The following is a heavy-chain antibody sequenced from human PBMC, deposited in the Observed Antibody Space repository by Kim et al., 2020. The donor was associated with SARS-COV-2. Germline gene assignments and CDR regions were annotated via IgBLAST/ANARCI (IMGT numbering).Heavy chain of an antibody. D-gene: IGHD3-3*01. V-gene: IGHV3-23*01. CDR1: GFTFSSYA. J-gene: IGHJ6*02. CDR3: AKLGRSITIFPNYYYYYGMDV. CDR2: ISGSGGST. Sequence: GGSLRLSCAASGFTFSSYAMSWVRQAPGKGLEWVSAISGSGGSTYYADSVKGRFTISRDNSKNTLYLQMNSLRAEDTAVYYCAKLGRSITIFPNYYYYYGMDVWGQGTTVTVSS.